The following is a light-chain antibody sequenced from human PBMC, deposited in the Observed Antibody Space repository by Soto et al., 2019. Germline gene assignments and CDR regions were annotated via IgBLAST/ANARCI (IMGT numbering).Light chain of an antibody. V-gene: IGKV3-11*01. CDR2: DAS. Sequence: EMVLTQSPGTLSLSPGERATLACRASQSVSSYLAWYQQKPGQAPRLLIYDASNRATGIPARFSGSGSGTDFTLTISSLEPEDFAVYYCQQRSNWPITFGQGRRLEIK. CDR3: QQRSNWPIT. J-gene: IGKJ5*01. CDR1: QSVSSY.